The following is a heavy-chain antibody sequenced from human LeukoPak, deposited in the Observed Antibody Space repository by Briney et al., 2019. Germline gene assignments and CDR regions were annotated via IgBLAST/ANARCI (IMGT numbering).Heavy chain of an antibody. CDR2: INHSGST. J-gene: IGHJ5*02. CDR3: ASGGGYSNNWFDP. V-gene: IGHV4-34*01. Sequence: KTSETLSLTCAVYGGSFSGYYWSWIRQPPGKGLEWIGEINHSGSTNYNPSLKSRVTISVDTSKNQFSLKLSSVTAADTAVYYCASGGGYSNNWFDPWGQGTLVTVSS. CDR1: GGSFSGYY. D-gene: IGHD6-13*01.